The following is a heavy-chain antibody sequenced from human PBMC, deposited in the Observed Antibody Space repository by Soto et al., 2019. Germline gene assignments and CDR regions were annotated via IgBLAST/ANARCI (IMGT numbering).Heavy chain of an antibody. J-gene: IGHJ4*02. CDR3: ARMLFMVAPDNEPFDY. Sequence: VQLLESGGSTVQPGGSLTLSCAASGFPFSSYAMSWVRQTPEKGLEWVAGISGGGNDRYYADFVQGRFTFSRDNSRNILYLQMNSLRAEDTAMYYCARMLFMVAPDNEPFDYWGEGTLGTVSS. CDR1: GFPFSSYA. CDR2: ISGGGNDR. V-gene: IGHV3-23*01. D-gene: IGHD5-12*01.